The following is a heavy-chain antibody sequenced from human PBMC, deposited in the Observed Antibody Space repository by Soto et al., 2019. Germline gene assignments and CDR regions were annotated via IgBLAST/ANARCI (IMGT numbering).Heavy chain of an antibody. CDR3: AKECHGTAMVHSHFDY. J-gene: IGHJ4*02. CDR2: ISGSGGST. Sequence: EVQLLESGGGLVQPGGSLRLSCAASGFTFSSYAMSWVRQAPGKGLEWVSAISGSGGSTYYADSVKGRFTISRDNSKNTLYLQMNSLRAEDTAVYYCAKECHGTAMVHSHFDYWGQGTLVTVSS. V-gene: IGHV3-23*01. CDR1: GFTFSSYA. D-gene: IGHD5-18*01.